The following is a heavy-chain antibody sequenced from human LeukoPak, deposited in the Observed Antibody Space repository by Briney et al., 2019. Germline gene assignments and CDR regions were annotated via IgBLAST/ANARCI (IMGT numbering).Heavy chain of an antibody. CDR3: ARSIPYGTTWYGRSDY. CDR2: INSGGSGT. CDR1: GFAFSSNW. J-gene: IGHJ4*02. V-gene: IGHV3-74*01. D-gene: IGHD6-13*01. Sequence: PGGSLRLSCAASGFAFSSNWMHWVRQTPGKGLVWVSRINSGGSGTSYADSVEGRFTISRDNALNSLYLQMNSLRAEDTAIYYCARSIPYGTTWYGRSDYWGQGTLVTVSS.